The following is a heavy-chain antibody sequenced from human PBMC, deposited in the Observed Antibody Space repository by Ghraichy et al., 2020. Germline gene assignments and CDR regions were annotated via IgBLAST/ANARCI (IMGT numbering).Heavy chain of an antibody. CDR1: GFTVSSNY. V-gene: IGHV3-53*01. Sequence: LSLTCAASGFTVSSNYMSWVRQAPGKGLEWVSVIYSGGSTYYADSVKGRFTISRDNSKNTLYLQMNSLRAEDTAVYYCARERGYCSGGSCQYYYYGMDVWGQGTTVTVSS. CDR2: IYSGGST. D-gene: IGHD2-15*01. CDR3: ARERGYCSGGSCQYYYYGMDV. J-gene: IGHJ6*02.